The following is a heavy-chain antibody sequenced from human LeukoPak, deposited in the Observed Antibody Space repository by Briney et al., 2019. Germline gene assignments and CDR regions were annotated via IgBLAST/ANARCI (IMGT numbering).Heavy chain of an antibody. Sequence: GGSLRLSCAASGFTVSSNYMSWVRQAPGQGLEWVSAISGSGGSTYYADSVKGRFTISRDNSKNTLYLQMNSLRAEDTAVYYCAKEVGYDSSGYDDYWGQGTLVTVSS. CDR1: GFTVSSNY. CDR3: AKEVGYDSSGYDDY. CDR2: ISGSGGST. J-gene: IGHJ4*02. V-gene: IGHV3-23*01. D-gene: IGHD3-22*01.